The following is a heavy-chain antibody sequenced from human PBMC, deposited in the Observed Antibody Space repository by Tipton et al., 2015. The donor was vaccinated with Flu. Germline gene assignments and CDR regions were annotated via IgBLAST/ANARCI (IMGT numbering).Heavy chain of an antibody. Sequence: VQLVQSGAEVKKPGESLKISCKASGYRFTSNWIAWVRQMPGKGLEWIGILFPGDSDTRYSPSFQGQVTISADKPISTAYLQWSSLKASDTAMYFCARDLLNYYPSGNFYYYSGMDVWGQGTTVTVSS. CDR1: GYRFTSNW. CDR2: LFPGDSDT. J-gene: IGHJ6*02. CDR3: ARDLLNYYPSGNFYYYSGMDV. D-gene: IGHD3-10*01. V-gene: IGHV5-51*01.